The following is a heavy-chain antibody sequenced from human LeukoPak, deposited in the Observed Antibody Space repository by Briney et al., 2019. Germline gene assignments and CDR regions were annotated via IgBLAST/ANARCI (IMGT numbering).Heavy chain of an antibody. D-gene: IGHD2-2*01. CDR2: ISAYNGNT. V-gene: IGHV1-18*01. J-gene: IGHJ6*03. CDR1: GYTFTSYG. Sequence: VASVKVSCKASGYTFTSYGISWVRQAPGQGLEWMGWISAYNGNTNYAQKLQGRVTMTTDTSTSTAYMELRSLRSDDTAVYYCARVGYCSSTSCGGFYYYYYMDVWGKGTTVTVSS. CDR3: ARVGYCSSTSCGGFYYYYYMDV.